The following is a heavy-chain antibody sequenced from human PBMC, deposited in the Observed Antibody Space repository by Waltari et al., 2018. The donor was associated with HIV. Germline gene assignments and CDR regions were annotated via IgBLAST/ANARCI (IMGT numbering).Heavy chain of an antibody. J-gene: IGHJ4*02. CDR2: IVGSGSGA. V-gene: IGHV3-23*01. D-gene: IGHD6-13*01. CDR3: AKLRPRYSSSWESGY. Sequence: EVQLLESGGGLVQPGGSLRLSCAASGFTFSSHGMSWVRQDPGKGLEWVSAIVGSGSGAYYADSVKGRFTISRDNSKNTLHLQMNGLRVEDTAVYYCAKLRPRYSSSWESGYWGQGTLVTVSS. CDR1: GFTFSSHG.